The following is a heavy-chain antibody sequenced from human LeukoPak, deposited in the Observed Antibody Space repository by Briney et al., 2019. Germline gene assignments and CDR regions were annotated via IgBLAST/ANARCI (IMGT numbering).Heavy chain of an antibody. D-gene: IGHD3-16*01. CDR3: ARDYAACVGDSVFAY. CDR2: IIGGGETT. V-gene: IGHV3-23*01. Sequence: GGSLRLSCAASGFTFNNYAMNWVRPAPGKGLEWVSSIIGGGETTYYADSAKGRFTISRDNSQNTLYLQMNSLRAEDTAVYYCARDYAACVGDSVFAYWGQGTLVTVSS. J-gene: IGHJ4*02. CDR1: GFTFNNYA.